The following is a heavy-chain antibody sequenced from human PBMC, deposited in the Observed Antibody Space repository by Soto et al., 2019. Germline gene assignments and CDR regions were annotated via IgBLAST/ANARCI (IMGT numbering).Heavy chain of an antibody. Sequence: ASETLALTCTVSGGSVSSRNYYGGWIRQPPGKGLEWIGSLFYSGSTYYNPSLKSRVTISVDTSKNQFSLKLSSVTAADTAVYYCARHYGPPGHFYDSSGLFDSWGQGTLVTVSS. V-gene: IGHV4-39*01. D-gene: IGHD3-22*01. J-gene: IGHJ4*02. CDR1: GGSVSSRNYY. CDR2: LFYSGST. CDR3: ARHYGPPGHFYDSSGLFDS.